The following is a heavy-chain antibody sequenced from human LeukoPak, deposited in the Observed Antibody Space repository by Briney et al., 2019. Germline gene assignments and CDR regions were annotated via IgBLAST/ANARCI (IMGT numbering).Heavy chain of an antibody. D-gene: IGHD6-6*01. J-gene: IGHJ6*02. V-gene: IGHV5-51*01. CDR1: GYSFTSYW. CDR2: IYPGDSDT. CDR3: ARQPYSSSSGVPEYYYYYGMDV. Sequence: GESLQISCKGSGYSFTSYWIGWVRQMPGKGLEWMGIIYPGDSDTRYSPSFQGQVTISADKSISTAYLQWSSLKASDTAMYYCARQPYSSSSGVPEYYYYYGMDVWGQGTTVTVSS.